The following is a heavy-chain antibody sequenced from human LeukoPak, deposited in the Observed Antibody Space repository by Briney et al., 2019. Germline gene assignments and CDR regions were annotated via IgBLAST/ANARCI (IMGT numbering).Heavy chain of an antibody. CDR3: AKDRVAGPFDY. CDR2: ISYDGSNK. D-gene: IGHD6-19*01. Sequence: PGGSLRLSCAASGFTFSSYAMHWVRQAPGKGLEWVAVISYDGSNKYYADSVKGRFTISRDNSKNTLYLQMNSLRAEDTAVYYCAKDRVAGPFDYWGQGTLVTVSS. CDR1: GFTFSSYA. J-gene: IGHJ4*02. V-gene: IGHV3-30-3*01.